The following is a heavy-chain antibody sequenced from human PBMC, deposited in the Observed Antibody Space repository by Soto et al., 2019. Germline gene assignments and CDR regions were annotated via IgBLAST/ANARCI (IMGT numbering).Heavy chain of an antibody. Sequence: EVQLLESGGGLVQPGGSLRLSCAASGFTFSSYAMSWVRQAPGKGLEWVSAISGSGGSTYYADSVKGRFTISRDNSKNTLYLQMNSLRAEDTAVYYCAKPGVRSSSWYPNWFDPWGQGTLVTVSS. CDR2: ISGSGGST. V-gene: IGHV3-23*01. CDR1: GFTFSSYA. J-gene: IGHJ5*02. D-gene: IGHD6-13*01. CDR3: AKPGVRSSSWYPNWFDP.